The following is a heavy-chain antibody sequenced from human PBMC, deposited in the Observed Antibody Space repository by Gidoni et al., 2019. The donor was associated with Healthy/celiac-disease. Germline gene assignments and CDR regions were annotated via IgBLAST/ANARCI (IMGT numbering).Heavy chain of an antibody. Sequence: QVQLQESGPGLVKPSETLSLTCTASGGPISSYYWGWIRQPPGKGLEWIGYIYYSGSTNYNPSLKSRVTISVDTSKNQFSLKLSSVTAADTAVYYCAREGAYYDSSGYSIRAFDIWGQGTMVTVSS. D-gene: IGHD3-22*01. CDR1: GGPISSYY. CDR2: IYYSGST. V-gene: IGHV4-59*01. CDR3: AREGAYYDSSGYSIRAFDI. J-gene: IGHJ3*02.